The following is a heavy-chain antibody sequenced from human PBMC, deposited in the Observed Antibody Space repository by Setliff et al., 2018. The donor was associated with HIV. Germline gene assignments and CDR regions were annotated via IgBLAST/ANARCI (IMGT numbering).Heavy chain of an antibody. V-gene: IGHV3-21*06. J-gene: IGHJ4*02. Sequence: GGSLRLSCAASGSTFSNYSMNWARQTPGKGLEWVSSISANATYIYYADSVKGRFTISRDNAKNSLYLQMNSLRAEDTAVYYCARPNYYDSSGSFDYWGQGTLVTVSS. CDR2: ISANATYI. CDR3: ARPNYYDSSGSFDY. D-gene: IGHD3-22*01. CDR1: GSTFSNYS.